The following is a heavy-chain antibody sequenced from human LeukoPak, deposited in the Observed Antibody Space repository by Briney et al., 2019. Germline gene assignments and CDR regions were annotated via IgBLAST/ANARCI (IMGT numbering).Heavy chain of an antibody. CDR3: ARACGFNSGSYWHDY. D-gene: IGHD1-26*01. CDR1: GYTFTGYY. Sequence: GASVKVSCKASGYTFTGYYMHWVRQAPGQGLEWMGWINPNSGGTNYAQKFQGRVTMTRDTSISTAYMELSRLRSDDTVVYYCARACGFNSGSYWHDYWGQGTLVTVSS. CDR2: INPNSGGT. J-gene: IGHJ4*02. V-gene: IGHV1-2*02.